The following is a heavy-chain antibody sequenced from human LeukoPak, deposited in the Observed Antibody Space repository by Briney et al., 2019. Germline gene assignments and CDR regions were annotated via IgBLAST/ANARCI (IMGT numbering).Heavy chain of an antibody. V-gene: IGHV3-7*01. Sequence: PGGSLRLSCAASGFTLRDSWMSWVRQAPGKGLEWVANMHQDGSVKDYVDSVKGRFTISRDNARNSLYLQMSSLSAEDTAVYYCATYTHWVAGDVWGQGTTVAVSS. CDR1: GFTLRDSW. J-gene: IGHJ6*02. CDR3: ATYTHWVAGDV. CDR2: MHQDGSVK. D-gene: IGHD3-16*01.